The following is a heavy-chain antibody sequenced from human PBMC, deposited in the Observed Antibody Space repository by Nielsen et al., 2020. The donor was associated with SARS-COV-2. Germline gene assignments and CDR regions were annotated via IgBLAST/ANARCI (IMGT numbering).Heavy chain of an antibody. V-gene: IGHV1-69*04. CDR1: GYTFTSYA. J-gene: IGHJ3*02. CDR3: ARDRLTMVRGVEDDAFDI. CDR2: IIPILGIA. Sequence: SVKVSCKASGYTFTSYAMNWVRQAPGQGLEWMGRIIPILGIANYAQKFQGRVTITADKSTSTAYMELSSLRSEDTAVYYCARDRLTMVRGVEDDAFDIWGQGTMVTVSS. D-gene: IGHD3-10*01.